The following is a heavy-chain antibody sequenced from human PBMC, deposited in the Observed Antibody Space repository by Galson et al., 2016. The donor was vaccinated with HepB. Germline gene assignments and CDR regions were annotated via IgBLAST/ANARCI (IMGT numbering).Heavy chain of an antibody. CDR2: ISYDGRDK. Sequence: SLRLSCAVSGFSFSDYAMHWVRQAPGKGLECVAVISYDGRDKYYADSVRGRFTISRDNSKNTLDLQMNSLRPEDTAVYYCARRTSSWYYFDYWGQGTLVTVSS. CDR1: GFSFSDYA. CDR3: ARRTSSWYYFDY. J-gene: IGHJ4*02. V-gene: IGHV3-30*03. D-gene: IGHD2-2*01.